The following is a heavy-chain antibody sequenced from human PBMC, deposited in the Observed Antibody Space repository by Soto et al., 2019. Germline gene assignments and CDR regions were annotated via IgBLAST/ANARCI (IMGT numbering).Heavy chain of an antibody. V-gene: IGHV3-23*01. Sequence: EVRLLESGGGLVQPGGSLRLSCAASGFTFGSYAMTWVRQAPGKGLEWVSAISGSGDSTYFADSVKGWFTISRDHSKNTLYLPMSGLTAEDTAVYYCAKDRVVSRIMGAFGYWGQRTLVPVFS. D-gene: IGHD3-16*01. CDR1: GFTFGSYA. CDR2: ISGSGDST. J-gene: IGHJ4*02. CDR3: AKDRVVSRIMGAFGY.